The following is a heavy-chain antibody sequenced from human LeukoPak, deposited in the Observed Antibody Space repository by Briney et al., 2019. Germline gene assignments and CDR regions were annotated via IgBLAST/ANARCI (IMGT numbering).Heavy chain of an antibody. CDR2: IKSKTDGGTT. CDR1: GFTFSNAW. Sequence: PGGSLRLSCAASGFTFSNAWMSWVRQAPGKGLEWDGRIKSKTDGGTTDYAAPVKGRFTISRDDTKNTLYLQMNSMKTEDTAVYYCTAVHMWGSAYGFGCFDYWGQGTLVTVSS. CDR3: TAVHMWGSAYGFGCFDY. D-gene: IGHD5-18*01. J-gene: IGHJ4*02. V-gene: IGHV3-15*01.